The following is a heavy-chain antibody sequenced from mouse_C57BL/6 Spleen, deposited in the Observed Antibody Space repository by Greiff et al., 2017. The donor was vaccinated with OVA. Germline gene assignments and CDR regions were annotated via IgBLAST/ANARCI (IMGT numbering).Heavy chain of an antibody. Sequence: VQLKQSGPELVKPGASVKISCKASGYAFSSSWMNWVKQRPGKGLEWIGRIYPGDGDTNYNGKFKGKATLTADKSSSTAYMQLSSLTSEDSAVYFCARWGYGSSWGYYFDYWGQGTTLTVSS. D-gene: IGHD1-1*01. CDR2: IYPGDGDT. CDR1: GYAFSSSW. J-gene: IGHJ2*01. V-gene: IGHV1-82*01. CDR3: ARWGYGSSWGYYFDY.